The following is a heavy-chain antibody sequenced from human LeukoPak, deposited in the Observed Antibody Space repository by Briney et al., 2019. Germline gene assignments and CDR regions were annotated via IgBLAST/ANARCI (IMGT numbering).Heavy chain of an antibody. CDR3: ARGRRWDLLVSLIDASDI. J-gene: IGHJ3*02. D-gene: IGHD1-26*01. CDR1: GFSVSSNC. Sequence: PGGSLRLSCAASGFSVSSNCMSWVRQAPGKGLEWVSVIFSGGSTYYADSVKGRFTISRDNSKNTLYLQMNSLRAEDTAVYFCARGRRWDLLVSLIDASDIWGQGTMVTVSS. CDR2: IFSGGST. V-gene: IGHV3-53*01.